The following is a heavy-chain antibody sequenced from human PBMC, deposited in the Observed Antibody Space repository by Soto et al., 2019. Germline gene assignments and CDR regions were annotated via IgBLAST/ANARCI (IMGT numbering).Heavy chain of an antibody. CDR2: SSADNGDT. CDR1: GYSFTHYG. V-gene: IGHV1-18*04. CDR3: ASDERGTCTSWTCYYFDY. J-gene: IGHJ4*02. Sequence: QVQLVQSGAEVMEPGASVKVSCKASGYSFTHYGFSWVRLAPGQGLEWKACSSADNGDTNYAPKLQGRVTLSIVTSTGTANKELRSLRSDATAVSYGASDERGTCTSWTCYYFDYWGQGTLVSVSS. D-gene: IGHD2-8*01.